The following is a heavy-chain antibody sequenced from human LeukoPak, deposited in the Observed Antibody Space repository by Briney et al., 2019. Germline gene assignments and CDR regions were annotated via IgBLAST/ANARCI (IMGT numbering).Heavy chain of an antibody. V-gene: IGHV4-34*01. CDR2: INHSGST. CDR3: ARGRDVGRSRGFIPYGMDV. J-gene: IGHJ6*02. D-gene: IGHD3-10*01. Sequence: PSETLSLTCAVYGGSFSGYYWSCIRQPPGKGLEWIGEINHSGSTNYNPSLKSRVTISVDTSKNQFSLKLSSVTAADTAVYYCARGRDVGRSRGFIPYGMDVWGQGTTVIVSS. CDR1: GGSFSGYY.